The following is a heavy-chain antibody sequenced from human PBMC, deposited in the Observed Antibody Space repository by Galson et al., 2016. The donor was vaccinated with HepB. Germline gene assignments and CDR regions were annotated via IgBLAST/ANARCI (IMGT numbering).Heavy chain of an antibody. CDR3: AIPDYGGAHVYYDMDV. J-gene: IGHJ6*02. CDR1: GLTFSTYA. D-gene: IGHD4-17*01. Sequence: SLRLSCAASGLTFSTYAMSWVRQAPGKGLEWVSVISNSGDSTYYADSVKGRFTISRDNSKNELYLQMNGLRAADTAVYYCAIPDYGGAHVYYDMDVWGQGTTVTVSS. V-gene: IGHV3-23*01. CDR2: ISNSGDST.